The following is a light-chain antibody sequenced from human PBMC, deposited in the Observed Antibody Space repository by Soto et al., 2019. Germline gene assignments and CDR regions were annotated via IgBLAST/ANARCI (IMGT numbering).Light chain of an antibody. V-gene: IGLV1-40*01. J-gene: IGLJ2*01. CDR1: SSNIGAGYD. Sequence: QSVLTQPPSVSGAPGQRVTFSCTGSSSNIGAGYDVHWYQQLPGTAPKLLIYGNSNRPSGVPDRFSGSKSGTSASLAITGLQAEDEADYYCQSYDSSLSGVVFVGGTKVTVL. CDR3: QSYDSSLSGVV. CDR2: GNS.